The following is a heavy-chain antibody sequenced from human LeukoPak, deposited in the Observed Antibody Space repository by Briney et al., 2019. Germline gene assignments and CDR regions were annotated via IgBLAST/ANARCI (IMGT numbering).Heavy chain of an antibody. V-gene: IGHV4-34*01. D-gene: IGHD1-26*01. Sequence: PSETLSLTCAVYGGSFSGYYWSWIRQPPGKGLERIGEINHSGSTNYNPSLKSRVTISVDTSKNQFSLKLSSVTAADTAVYYCARGRGERGFFDYWGQGTLVTVSS. CDR1: GGSFSGYY. CDR2: INHSGST. CDR3: ARGRGERGFFDY. J-gene: IGHJ4*02.